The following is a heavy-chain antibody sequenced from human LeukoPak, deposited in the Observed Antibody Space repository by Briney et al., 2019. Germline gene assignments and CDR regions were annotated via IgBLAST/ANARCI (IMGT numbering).Heavy chain of an antibody. D-gene: IGHD6-19*01. Sequence: ASVKVSCKASGYTFTSYAMHWVRQAPGQRLEWMGWINAGNGNTKYSQKFQGRVTITRDTSASTAYMELSSLRSEDTAVYYCASGGSPSGWYSRLGIDYWGQGTLVTVSS. V-gene: IGHV1-3*01. CDR1: GYTFTSYA. CDR3: ASGGSPSGWYSRLGIDY. J-gene: IGHJ4*02. CDR2: INAGNGNT.